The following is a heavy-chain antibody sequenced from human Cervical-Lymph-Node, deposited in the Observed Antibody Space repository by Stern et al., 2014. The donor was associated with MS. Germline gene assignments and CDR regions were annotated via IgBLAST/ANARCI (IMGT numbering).Heavy chain of an antibody. J-gene: IGHJ3*02. CDR2: VYIGGST. CDR3: AREFGVLVVAATYDAFDI. D-gene: IGHD2-15*01. Sequence: QVQLQESGPGLVKPSETLSLTCTVSGDSISSYYWSWIRQPAGKGLEWIVHVYIGGSTNYNPSLKSRVTMSVDTSKNQFSLKLASVTAADTAVYYCAREFGVLVVAATYDAFDIWGQGTVVIVSS. CDR1: GDSISSYY. V-gene: IGHV4-4*07.